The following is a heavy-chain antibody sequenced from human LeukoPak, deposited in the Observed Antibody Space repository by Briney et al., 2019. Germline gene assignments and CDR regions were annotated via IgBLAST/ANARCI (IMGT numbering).Heavy chain of an antibody. J-gene: IGHJ4*02. V-gene: IGHV3-30*18. CDR3: ANDRRTDFDY. CDR1: GFTFSSYG. CDR2: ISYDGSNK. D-gene: IGHD1-14*01. Sequence: GGSLRLSCAASGFTFSSYGMHWVRQAPGKGLEWVAVISYDGSNKYYADSVKGRFTISRDNSKNTLYLQMNSLRAEDTAVYYCANDRRTDFDYWGQGTLVTVSS.